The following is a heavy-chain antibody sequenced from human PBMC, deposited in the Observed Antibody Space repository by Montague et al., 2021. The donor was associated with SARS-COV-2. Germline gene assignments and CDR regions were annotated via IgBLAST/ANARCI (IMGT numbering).Heavy chain of an antibody. V-gene: IGHV3-23*01. Sequence: FLRLSCAASGFTFSSYAVNWVRQAPGKGLEWVSAMSGSGDRTYYANSVKGRFTISRDNSKNTLSLQMNSLRAEDTAVYYCAKVGWYNWNPYDTFDIWGQGTMVTVSS. CDR3: AKVGWYNWNPYDTFDI. J-gene: IGHJ3*02. CDR2: MSGSGDRT. CDR1: GFTFSSYA. D-gene: IGHD1-20*01.